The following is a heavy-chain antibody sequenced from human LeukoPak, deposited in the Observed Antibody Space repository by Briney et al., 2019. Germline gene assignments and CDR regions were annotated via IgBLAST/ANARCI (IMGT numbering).Heavy chain of an antibody. CDR3: ARDPPRGRSGYYDAFDI. J-gene: IGHJ3*02. CDR1: GYTFTSYY. CDR2: INPSGGST. V-gene: IGHV1-46*01. Sequence: ASVKVSCKASGYTFTSYYMNWVRQAPGQGLEWMGIINPSGGSTSYAQKFQGRVTMTRDTSTSTVYMELSSLRSEDTAVYYCARDPPRGRSGYYDAFDIWGQGTMVTVSS. D-gene: IGHD3-3*01.